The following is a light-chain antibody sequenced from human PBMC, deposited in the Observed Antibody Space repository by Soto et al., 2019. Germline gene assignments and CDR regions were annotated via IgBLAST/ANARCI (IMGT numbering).Light chain of an antibody. J-gene: IGLJ1*01. CDR2: RNN. V-gene: IGLV1-47*01. CDR3: AGWDDSLHGLL. CDR1: SSNIGTNY. Sequence: QSVLTQPPSASGTPGQRFTISCSGGSSNIGTNYVYWYQQLPGTAPKLLIYRNNLRPSGVPDRFSASKSGTSASLAISGLRSEDEGDYFCAGWDDSLHGLLFGAGTKVTVL.